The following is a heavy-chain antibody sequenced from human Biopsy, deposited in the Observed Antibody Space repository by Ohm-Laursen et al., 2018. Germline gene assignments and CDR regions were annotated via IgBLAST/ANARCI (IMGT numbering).Heavy chain of an antibody. V-gene: IGHV3-33*01. CDR2: IWYDGSNK. CDR3: AREGDDSSGYTPHYFDY. Sequence: LTLTGAASGFTFSIYGMHWVRQAPGKGLEWVAVIWYDGSNKYYADSVKGRFTISRDDPKNTLYLQMNSLRAEDTAVYYCAREGDDSSGYTPHYFDYWGQGTLVTVSS. D-gene: IGHD3-22*01. CDR1: GFTFSIYG. J-gene: IGHJ4*02.